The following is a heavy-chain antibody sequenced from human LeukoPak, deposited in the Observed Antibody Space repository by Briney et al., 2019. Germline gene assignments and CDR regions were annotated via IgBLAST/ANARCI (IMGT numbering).Heavy chain of an antibody. CDR2: ISTSSNI. V-gene: IGHV3-48*01. CDR1: GFTFNSYT. CDR3: ARAFDI. Sequence: PGGSLRLPCAASGFTFNSYTMNWVRQAPGKGLEWVSYISTSSNIYYAVSVKGRFTISRDNAKNSLFLQMNSLRLEDTAVYYCARAFDIWGQGTMVTVSS. J-gene: IGHJ3*02.